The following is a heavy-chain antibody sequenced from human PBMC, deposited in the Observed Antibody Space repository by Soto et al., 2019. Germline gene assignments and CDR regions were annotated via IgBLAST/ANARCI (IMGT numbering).Heavy chain of an antibody. CDR3: ASGSSTSCYDCYFQH. J-gene: IGHJ1*01. CDR1: GGSISSGGYY. D-gene: IGHD2-2*01. Sequence: QVQLQESGPGLVKPSQTLSLTCTVSGGSISSGGYYWSWIRQHPGKGLEWIGYIYYSGSTYYNPSLKSRVTISVDPSKNQFSLKLSSVTAADTAVYYCASGSSTSCYDCYFQHWGQGTLVTVSS. CDR2: IYYSGST. V-gene: IGHV4-31*03.